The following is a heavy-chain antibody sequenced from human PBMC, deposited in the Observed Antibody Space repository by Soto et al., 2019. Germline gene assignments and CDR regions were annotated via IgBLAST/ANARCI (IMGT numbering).Heavy chain of an antibody. Sequence: LKISCKGSGYSFNRYYIAWVRQMPGKGLEWMGIVHPGDSDTRYSPSFQGQVTMSADRSISTAYLQWSSLKASDTAIYYCARLSRATVATPAAFDYWGQGTLVTVPS. D-gene: IGHD4-17*01. CDR2: VHPGDSDT. V-gene: IGHV5-51*01. CDR1: GYSFNRYY. J-gene: IGHJ4*02. CDR3: ARLSRATVATPAAFDY.